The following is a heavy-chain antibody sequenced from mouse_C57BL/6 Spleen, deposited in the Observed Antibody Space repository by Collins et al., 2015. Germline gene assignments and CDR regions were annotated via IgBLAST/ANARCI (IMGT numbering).Heavy chain of an antibody. CDR2: IYPRDGST. D-gene: IGHD2-3*01. CDR1: GYTFTSYY. V-gene: IGHV1S12*01. CDR3: ARGGYYWFAY. J-gene: IGHJ3*01. Sequence: QVQLQQSGPELVKPGASVKISCKASGYTFTSYYIHWVKQRPGQGLEWIGYIYPRDGSTNYNEKFKGKATLTADTSSSTAYMQLSSLTSEDSAVYFCARGGYYWFAYWGQGTLVTVSA.